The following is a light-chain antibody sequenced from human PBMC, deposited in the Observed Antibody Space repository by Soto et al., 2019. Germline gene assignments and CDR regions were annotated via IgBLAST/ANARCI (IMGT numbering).Light chain of an antibody. CDR1: SSDVGAYND. CDR2: EVS. V-gene: IGLV2-8*01. Sequence: QSALTQPPSASGSPGQSVTISCTGTSSDVGAYNDVSWYQQLPGKAPKLIIYEVSKRPSGVPARFSGSTSAYSPSLPVSGLLPVFEADYYCTSYAVTYSFFEGFGSGPKVTV. CDR3: TSYAVTYSFFEG. J-gene: IGLJ1*01.